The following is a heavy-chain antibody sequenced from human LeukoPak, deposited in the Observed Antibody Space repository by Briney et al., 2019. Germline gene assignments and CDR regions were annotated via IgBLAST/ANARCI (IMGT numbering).Heavy chain of an antibody. J-gene: IGHJ4*02. CDR1: GGSISSYY. Sequence: SETLSLTCTVSGGSISSYYWSWIRQPPGKGLEWIGYIYYSGSTNYNPSLKSRVTISVDTSKNQFSLKLSSVTAADTAVYYCARVVGDSGYDPPDYWGQGTLVTVSS. D-gene: IGHD5-12*01. CDR3: ARVVGDSGYDPPDY. CDR2: IYYSGST. V-gene: IGHV4-59*01.